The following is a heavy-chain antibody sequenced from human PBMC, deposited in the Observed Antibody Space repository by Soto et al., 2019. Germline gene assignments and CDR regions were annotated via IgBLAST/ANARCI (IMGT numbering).Heavy chain of an antibody. V-gene: IGHV4-59*01. Sequence: ATLSLTCSVSGGSISSYYWGWIRQPPGKGLEWIGYIYYSGSTNYNPSLKSRVTISVDTSKNQFSLKLSSVTAADTAVYYCARGYYDSSGYWDDAFDIWGQGTMVTVSS. CDR2: IYYSGST. J-gene: IGHJ3*02. CDR1: GGSISSYY. D-gene: IGHD3-22*01. CDR3: ARGYYDSSGYWDDAFDI.